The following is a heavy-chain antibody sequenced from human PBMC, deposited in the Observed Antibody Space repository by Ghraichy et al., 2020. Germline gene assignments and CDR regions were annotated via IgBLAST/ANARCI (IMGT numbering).Heavy chain of an antibody. V-gene: IGHV4-61*01. CDR1: GGSVSSGSYY. Sequence: SETLSLTCTVSGGSVSSGSYYWSWIRQPPGKGLEWIGYIYHSGSTNYNPSLKSRVTISVDTSKNQFSLKLSSVTAADTAVYYCARDPNLAEGTERPFNDAFDIWGQGTMVTVSS. CDR2: IYHSGST. CDR3: ARDPNLAEGTERPFNDAFDI. J-gene: IGHJ3*02. D-gene: IGHD3-10*01.